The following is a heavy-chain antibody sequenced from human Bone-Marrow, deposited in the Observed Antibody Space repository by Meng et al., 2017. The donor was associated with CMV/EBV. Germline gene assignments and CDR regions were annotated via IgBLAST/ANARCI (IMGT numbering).Heavy chain of an antibody. CDR3: ARQVPGEYSFDH. J-gene: IGHJ4*02. V-gene: IGHV5-51*01. CDR1: GYTFMNYW. CDR2: IYPGDSDT. Sequence: SCRASGYTFMNYWIGWVRQRPGKGLEWMGIIYPGDSDTRYSPSFQGQVTISADKSITAYLQWSSLKASDSATYYCARQVPGEYSFDHWGQGTLVTVSS. D-gene: IGHD1-26*01.